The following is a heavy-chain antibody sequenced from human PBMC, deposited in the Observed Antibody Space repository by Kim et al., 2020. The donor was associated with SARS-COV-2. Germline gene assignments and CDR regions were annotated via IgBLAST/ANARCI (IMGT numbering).Heavy chain of an antibody. CDR3: ASRVPAAMAAWGNWFDP. Sequence: SETLSLTCAVYGGSFSGYYWSWIRQPPGKGLEWSGEINHSGSTNYNPSLKSRVTISVDTSKNQFSLKLSSVTAADTAVYYCASRVPAAMAAWGNWFDPWGQGTLVTVSS. D-gene: IGHD2-2*01. J-gene: IGHJ5*02. CDR2: INHSGST. V-gene: IGHV4-34*01. CDR1: GGSFSGYY.